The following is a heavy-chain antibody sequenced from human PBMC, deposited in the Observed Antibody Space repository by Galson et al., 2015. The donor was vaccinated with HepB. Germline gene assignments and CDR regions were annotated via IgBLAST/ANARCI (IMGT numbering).Heavy chain of an antibody. J-gene: IGHJ3*02. D-gene: IGHD5-12*01. Sequence: TLSLTCTVSCGSISSGSYDWTWIRQTAGKGLEWIGRIYTSGSTNYNPTVKSRVTMSVDTSKNQFSLKLSSVTDADTDVYYCARDMGGYDPNDAFDIWGQGTMVTVSS. V-gene: IGHV4-61*02. CDR2: IYTSGST. CDR3: ARDMGGYDPNDAFDI. CDR1: CGSISSGSYD.